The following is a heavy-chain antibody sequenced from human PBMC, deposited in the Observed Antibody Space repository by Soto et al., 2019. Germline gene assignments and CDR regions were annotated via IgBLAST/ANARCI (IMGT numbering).Heavy chain of an antibody. CDR1: GFTFSSYA. CDR2: ISYDGSNK. D-gene: IGHD6-13*01. J-gene: IGHJ6*02. V-gene: IGHV3-30-3*01. Sequence: PGGSLRLSCAASGFTFSSYAMHWVRQAPCKGLEWVAVISYDGSNKYYADSVKGRFTVSRDNSKNTLYLQMNSLRAEDTAVYYCARDVESIAAAGTRKGGLDVWGQATKVTVSS. CDR3: ARDVESIAAAGTRKGGLDV.